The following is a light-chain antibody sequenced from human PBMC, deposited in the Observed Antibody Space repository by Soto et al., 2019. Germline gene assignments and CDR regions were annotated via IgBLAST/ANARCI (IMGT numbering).Light chain of an antibody. CDR2: KAS. CDR3: QQDNSSRT. Sequence: DIQMTQSPSTLSASVGDRVTITCRASQSISSWLAWYQQKPGKAPKLLIYKASSLESGVPSRFSGCGSGTEVTLTISCLQSDDFVTYYCQQDNSSRTFGQETKVEIK. V-gene: IGKV1-5*03. J-gene: IGKJ1*01. CDR1: QSISSW.